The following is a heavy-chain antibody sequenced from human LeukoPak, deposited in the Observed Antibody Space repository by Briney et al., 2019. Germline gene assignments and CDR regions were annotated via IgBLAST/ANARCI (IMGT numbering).Heavy chain of an antibody. CDR1: GYSISSGYY. D-gene: IGHD2/OR15-2a*01. J-gene: IGHJ3*02. V-gene: IGHV4-38-2*02. CDR2: IYHSGIT. CDR3: ARDLLNAFDI. Sequence: SETLSLTCTVSGYSISSGYYRGWIRPPPGKGLEWIGSIYHSGITYYNPSLKSRVTISVDTSKNQFSLKLSSVTAADTAVYYCARDLLNAFDIWGQGTMVTVSS.